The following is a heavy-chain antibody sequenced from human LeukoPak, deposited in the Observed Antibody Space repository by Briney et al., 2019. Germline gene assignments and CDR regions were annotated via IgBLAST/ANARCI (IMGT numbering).Heavy chain of an antibody. Sequence: PGRSLRLSCAASGFSFSNYAMHWVRRAPGKGLEWVAVISFDGSNKYYADSVKGRFTISRDNSKNTLYLQINSLRAEDTAVYSCARGRYFSPYYFDYWGQGTLVTVSS. D-gene: IGHD2/OR15-2a*01. CDR2: ISFDGSNK. CDR1: GFSFSNYA. CDR3: ARGRYFSPYYFDY. J-gene: IGHJ4*02. V-gene: IGHV3-30-3*01.